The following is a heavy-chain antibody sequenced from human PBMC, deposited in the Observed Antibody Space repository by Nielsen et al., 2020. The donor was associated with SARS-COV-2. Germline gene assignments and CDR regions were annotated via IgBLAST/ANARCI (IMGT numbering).Heavy chain of an antibody. V-gene: IGHV4-61*02. J-gene: IGHJ6*02. CDR3: ARENYDFWSGWDYYGMDV. D-gene: IGHD3-3*01. Sequence: SETLSLTCTVSGGSISSGGYYWSWIRQPAGKGLEWIGRIYATGSTSYNPSLKSRVTISVDTSKNQFSLKLGFVTAADTAVYYCARENYDFWSGWDYYGMDVWGQGTTVTVSS. CDR2: IYATGST. CDR1: GGSISSGGYY.